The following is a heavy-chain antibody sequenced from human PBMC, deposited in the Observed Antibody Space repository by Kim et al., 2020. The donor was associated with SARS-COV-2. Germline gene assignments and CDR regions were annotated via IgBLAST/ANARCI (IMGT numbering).Heavy chain of an antibody. Sequence: GGSLRLSCAASGFTFSSYAMHWVRQAPGKGLEYVSAISSNGGSTYYANSVKGRFTISRDNSKNTLYLQMGSLRAEDMAVYYCARDINWCGTVAFDIWGQGTMVTVSS. CDR2: ISSNGGST. CDR3: ARDINWCGTVAFDI. V-gene: IGHV3-64*01. J-gene: IGHJ3*02. CDR1: GFTFSSYA. D-gene: IGHD2-15*01.